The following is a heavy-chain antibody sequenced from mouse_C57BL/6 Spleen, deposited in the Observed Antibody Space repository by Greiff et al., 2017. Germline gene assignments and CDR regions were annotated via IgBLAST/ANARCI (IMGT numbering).Heavy chain of an antibody. V-gene: IGHV3-1*01. Sequence: EVKVVESGPGMVKPSQSLSLTCTVTGYSITSGYDWHWIRHFPGNKLEWMGYISYSGSTNYNPSLKSRISITHDTSKNHFFLKLNSVTTEDTATYYCARSYYYEGFAYWGQGTLVTVSA. J-gene: IGHJ3*01. CDR2: ISYSGST. CDR1: GYSITSGYD. D-gene: IGHD1-1*01. CDR3: ARSYYYEGFAY.